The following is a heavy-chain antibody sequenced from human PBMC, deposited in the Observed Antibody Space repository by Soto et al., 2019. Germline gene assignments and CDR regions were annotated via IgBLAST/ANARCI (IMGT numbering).Heavy chain of an antibody. J-gene: IGHJ6*02. CDR1: GFSPSTSGVG. V-gene: IGHV2-5*02. Sequence: QITLKESGLTLVKPTQTLTLTCTFSGFSPSTSGVGVGWSRQPPGKALEGLALIYWDDDKRYSPSPKSRLTISKDTSKNQVVHTMTNMDPVDTATYYCGHRRGSGWYTRIMYGMDVWGQGTTVTVSS. CDR2: IYWDDDK. CDR3: GHRRGSGWYTRIMYGMDV. D-gene: IGHD6-19*01.